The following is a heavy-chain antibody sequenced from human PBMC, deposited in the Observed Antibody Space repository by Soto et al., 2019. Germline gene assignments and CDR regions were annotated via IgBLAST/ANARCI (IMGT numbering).Heavy chain of an antibody. Sequence: PGGSLRLSCTASGFTFGDYAMSWFRQAPGKGLEWVGFIRSKAYGGTTEYAASVKGRFTISRDDSKSIAYLQMNSLKTEDTAVYYCTRAALAAAGTYYFDYWGQGTLVTVSS. V-gene: IGHV3-49*03. D-gene: IGHD6-13*01. J-gene: IGHJ4*02. CDR2: IRSKAYGGTT. CDR1: GFTFGDYA. CDR3: TRAALAAAGTYYFDY.